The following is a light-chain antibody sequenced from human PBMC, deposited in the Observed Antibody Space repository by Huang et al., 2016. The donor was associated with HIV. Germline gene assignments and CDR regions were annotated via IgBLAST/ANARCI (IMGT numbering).Light chain of an antibody. CDR1: QTVLYSSNNKNY. CDR3: QQYYSTPPWT. Sequence: DIVMTQSPDSLAVSLGERATINCKSSQTVLYSSNNKNYLAWFQQKPGQPPKLLISWAYTRESGVPDRCSGSGSGTDFTLTISSLQAEDVAVYYCQQYYSTPPWTFGQGTKVEIK. CDR2: WAY. J-gene: IGKJ1*01. V-gene: IGKV4-1*01.